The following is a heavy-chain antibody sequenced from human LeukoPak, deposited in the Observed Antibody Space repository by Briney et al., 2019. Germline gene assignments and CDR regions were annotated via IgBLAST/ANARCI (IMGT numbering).Heavy chain of an antibody. CDR3: AKGSF. J-gene: IGHJ4*02. V-gene: IGHV3-23*01. CDR1: GFTFSTSV. D-gene: IGHD3-10*01. CDR2: ISESGGST. Sequence: GGSLRLACVVSGFTFSTSVMSWVRQAPGKGLEWVSGISESGGSTYYADSVKGRFTSSRDNSKNTLYLQMNNLRAEDTAAYYCAKGSFWGQGTLVTVSS.